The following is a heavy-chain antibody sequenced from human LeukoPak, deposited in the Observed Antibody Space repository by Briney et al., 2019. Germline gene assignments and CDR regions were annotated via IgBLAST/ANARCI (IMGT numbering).Heavy chain of an antibody. J-gene: IGHJ4*02. Sequence: SETLSLTCTVSGGSISSYYWSWIRQPAGKGLEWIGRIYTSGSTNYNPSLKSRVTMSVDTSKNQFSLKLSSVTAADTAVYYCARTTETGYYDYVWGSYRPWGAQYYFDYWGQGTLVTVSS. CDR1: GGSISSYY. V-gene: IGHV4-4*07. D-gene: IGHD3-16*02. CDR3: ARTTETGYYDYVWGSYRPWGAQYYFDY. CDR2: IYTSGST.